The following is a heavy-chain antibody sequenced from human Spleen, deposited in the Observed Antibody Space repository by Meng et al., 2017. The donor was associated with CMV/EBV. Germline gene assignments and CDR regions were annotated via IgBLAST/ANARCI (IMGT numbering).Heavy chain of an antibody. CDR3: AKDEDPRGKH. Sequence: GGSLRLSCEGSGFMFSDYYITWIRQAPGKGLEWVSAISGSGGSTYYADSVKGRFTISRDNSKNTLYLQMNSLRAEDTAVYYCAKDEDPRGKHWGQGTLVTVSS. CDR1: GFMFSDYY. D-gene: IGHD3-10*01. J-gene: IGHJ1*01. CDR2: ISGSGGST. V-gene: IGHV3-23*01.